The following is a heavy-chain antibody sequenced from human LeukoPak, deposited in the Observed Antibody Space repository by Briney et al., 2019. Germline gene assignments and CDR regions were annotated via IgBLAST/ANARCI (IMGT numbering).Heavy chain of an antibody. Sequence: TSETLSLTCTVSGGSISSSSYYWGWIRQPPGKGLEWIGSIYYSGSTYYNPSLKSRVTISVDTSKNQFSLKLSSVTAADTAVYYCARGHGGRGDAFDIWGQGTMVTVSS. V-gene: IGHV4-39*07. J-gene: IGHJ3*02. CDR1: GGSISSSSYY. D-gene: IGHD4-23*01. CDR3: ARGHGGRGDAFDI. CDR2: IYYSGST.